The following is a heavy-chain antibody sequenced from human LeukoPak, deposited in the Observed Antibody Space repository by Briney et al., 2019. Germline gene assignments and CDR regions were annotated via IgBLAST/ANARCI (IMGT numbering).Heavy chain of an antibody. D-gene: IGHD2-2*01. V-gene: IGHV4-59*01. Sequence: SETLSLTCTVSGGSISSYYWSWIRQPPGKGLEWIGYIYYSGSTNYNPSLKSRVTISADTSKNQFSLKLSSVTAADTAVYYCARADVAVGGTSYYFDYWGQGTLVTVSS. J-gene: IGHJ4*02. CDR3: ARADVAVGGTSYYFDY. CDR1: GGSISSYY. CDR2: IYYSGST.